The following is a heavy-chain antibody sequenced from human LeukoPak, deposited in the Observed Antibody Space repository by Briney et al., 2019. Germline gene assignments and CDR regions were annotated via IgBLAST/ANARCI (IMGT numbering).Heavy chain of an antibody. Sequence: GGSLRLSCAASGFTFSSYAMSWVRQAPGKGLEWVSAISGSGGSTYYADSVKGRFTISRDNSKNTLYLQMNSLRAEDTAVYYCAACWSGYYTIDYSGQGTLVTVSS. CDR2: ISGSGGST. CDR3: AACWSGYYTIDY. J-gene: IGHJ4*02. D-gene: IGHD3-3*01. CDR1: GFTFSSYA. V-gene: IGHV3-23*01.